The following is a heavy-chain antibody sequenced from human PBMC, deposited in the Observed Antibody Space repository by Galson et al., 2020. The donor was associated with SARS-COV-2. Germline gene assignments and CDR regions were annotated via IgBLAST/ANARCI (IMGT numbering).Heavy chain of an antibody. CDR3: TRGQVGNAFDI. CDR1: GFTFSDYD. D-gene: IGHD1-26*01. J-gene: IGHJ3*02. CDR2: AGSVGDT. Sequence: GESLKISCAASGFTFSDYDMHWVRQASGKSLEWVSLAGSVGDTYYLGSVKGRFIISRDNAKSSLYLQMNSPTAGDTAIYYCTRGQVGNAFDIWGQGTLVTVSS. V-gene: IGHV3-13*01.